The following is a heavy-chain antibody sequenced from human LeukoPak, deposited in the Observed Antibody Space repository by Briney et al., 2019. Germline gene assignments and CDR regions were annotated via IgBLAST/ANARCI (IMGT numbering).Heavy chain of an antibody. CDR3: ARDYLYDSSGYYDGY. J-gene: IGHJ4*02. V-gene: IGHV3-11*04. CDR1: GFTFSDYY. CDR2: ISSSGSTI. Sequence: PGGSLRLSCAASGFTFSDYYMSWIRQAPGKGLEWVSYISSSGSTIYYVDSVKGRFTISRDNAKNSLYLQMNSLRAEDTAVYYCARDYLYDSSGYYDGYWGQGTLVTVSS. D-gene: IGHD3-22*01.